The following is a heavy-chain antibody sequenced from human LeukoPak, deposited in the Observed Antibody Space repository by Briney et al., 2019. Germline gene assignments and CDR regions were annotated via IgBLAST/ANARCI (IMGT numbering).Heavy chain of an antibody. CDR2: MYFGGSS. Sequence: TSETLSLTCTVSGGSISTYYWSWIRQPSGKGLEWIGYMYFGGSSNYNPSLKSRVTISVDTSKNQFSLKLSSVTAADTAVYYCARQSRDSYDSSGYYYYWGQGTLVTVSS. CDR1: GGSISTYY. J-gene: IGHJ4*02. CDR3: ARQSRDSYDSSGYYYY. D-gene: IGHD3-22*01. V-gene: IGHV4-59*08.